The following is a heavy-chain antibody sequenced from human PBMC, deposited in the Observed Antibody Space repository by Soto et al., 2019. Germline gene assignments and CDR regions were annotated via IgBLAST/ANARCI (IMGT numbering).Heavy chain of an antibody. Sequence: GGSLRLSCAASGFIFSNYDMHWVRQAPGKGLEWVAVIWYDGSNKYYADSVKGRFIISRDNSKNTLYLQMNRLRAEDTGVFYCAKDRGGYYDSSGQRLGGEFDILGQGTMVTVSS. CDR3: AKDRGGYYDSSGQRLGGEFDI. J-gene: IGHJ3*02. CDR2: IWYDGSNK. V-gene: IGHV3-33*06. D-gene: IGHD3-22*01. CDR1: GFIFSNYD.